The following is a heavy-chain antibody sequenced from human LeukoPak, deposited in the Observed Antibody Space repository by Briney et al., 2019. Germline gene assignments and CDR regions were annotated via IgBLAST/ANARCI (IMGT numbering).Heavy chain of an antibody. D-gene: IGHD6-13*01. Sequence: GGSLRLSCAASGFTFSSYWMSWVRQAPGKGLEWVANIKQDGSEKYYVDSVKGRFTISRDNAKNSLYLQMNSLRAEDTAVYYCAKPIPGVAAAGDYWGQGTLVTVSS. V-gene: IGHV3-7*01. CDR2: IKQDGSEK. CDR3: AKPIPGVAAAGDY. J-gene: IGHJ4*02. CDR1: GFTFSSYW.